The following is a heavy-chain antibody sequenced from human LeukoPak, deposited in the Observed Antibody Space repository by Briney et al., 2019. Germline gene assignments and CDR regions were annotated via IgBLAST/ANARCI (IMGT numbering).Heavy chain of an antibody. CDR3: ARRRVRGIIFDY. Sequence: SETLSLTCTVSGGSISSYYWSWLRQPPGKGLEWIGYIYYSGSTNYNPSLKSRVTISVDTSKNQFSLKLSSVTAADTAVYYCARRRVRGIIFDYWGQGTLVTVSS. CDR1: GGSISSYY. D-gene: IGHD3-10*01. J-gene: IGHJ4*02. V-gene: IGHV4-59*08. CDR2: IYYSGST.